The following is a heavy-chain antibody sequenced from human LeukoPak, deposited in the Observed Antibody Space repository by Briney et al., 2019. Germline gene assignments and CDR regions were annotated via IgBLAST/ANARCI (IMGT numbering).Heavy chain of an antibody. CDR1: GFTFGDYA. J-gene: IGHJ4*02. V-gene: IGHV3-49*03. CDR2: IRNKAYGGTT. CDR3: TRDNYDILTGSFFDY. Sequence: GGSPRLSCTASGFTFGDYAMSWFRQAPGKGLEWVGFIRNKAYGGTTEYAASVKGRFTISRDDSKSIAYLQMNSLKTEDTAAYYCTRDNYDILTGSFFDYWGQGTLVTVSS. D-gene: IGHD3-9*01.